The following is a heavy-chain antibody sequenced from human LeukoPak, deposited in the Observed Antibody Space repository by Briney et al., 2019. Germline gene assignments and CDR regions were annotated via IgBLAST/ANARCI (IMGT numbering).Heavy chain of an antibody. Sequence: SETLSLTCTVSGYSISSGYYWGWIRQPPGKGLEWIGSIYHSGSTYYNQSLKSRVTISVDTSKNQFSLKLSSVTAADTAVYYCARGIYWGQGTLVTVSS. CDR1: GYSISSGYY. CDR2: IYHSGST. J-gene: IGHJ4*02. D-gene: IGHD3-10*01. V-gene: IGHV4-38-2*02. CDR3: ARGIY.